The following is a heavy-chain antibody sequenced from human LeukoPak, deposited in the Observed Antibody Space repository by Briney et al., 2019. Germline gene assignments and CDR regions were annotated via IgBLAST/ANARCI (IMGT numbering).Heavy chain of an antibody. CDR1: GFTFSSYS. Sequence: GGSLRLSCAASGFTFSSYSMNWVRQAPGKGLEWVSYISSSSTIYYADSVKGRFTISRDNAKNSLYLQMNSLRAEDTAVYYCARGVVVAATSYYYYYMDVWGKGTTVTVSS. J-gene: IGHJ6*03. V-gene: IGHV3-48*04. D-gene: IGHD2-15*01. CDR3: ARGVVVAATSYYYYYMDV. CDR2: ISSSSTI.